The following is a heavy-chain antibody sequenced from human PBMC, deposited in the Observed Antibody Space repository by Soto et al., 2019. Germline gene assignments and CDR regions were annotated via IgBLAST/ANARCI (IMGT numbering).Heavy chain of an antibody. CDR1: GGSVSSGRFY. V-gene: IGHV4-61*01. CDR2: IYYSGST. CDR3: ARSGSGSGWL. J-gene: IGHJ4*02. Sequence: QVQLQESGPGLVKPSETLSLTCTVSGGSVSSGRFYWSWIRQPPGKGLEWIGYIYYSGSTKHNPSLRSRVTISVDTSKNQFSLKLTSVAAADTAVYYCARSGSGSGWLGGQGTLVTVSS. D-gene: IGHD6-19*01.